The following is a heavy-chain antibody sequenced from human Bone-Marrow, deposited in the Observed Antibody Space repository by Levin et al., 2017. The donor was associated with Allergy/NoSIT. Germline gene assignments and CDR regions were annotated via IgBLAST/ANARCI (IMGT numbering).Heavy chain of an antibody. CDR1: GDTFSNYA. D-gene: IGHD3-22*01. CDR3: ATSSTTATGDYDTTGYYAFEI. CDR2: IITMFGTT. Sequence: KISCKAYGDTFSNYAISWVRQAPGQGLEWMGGIITMFGTTNYPQKFQGRVTVIADESTSTASMELSSLTSEDTAVYYCATSSTTATGDYDTTGYYAFEIWGQGTMVTVSS. J-gene: IGHJ3*02. V-gene: IGHV1-69*01.